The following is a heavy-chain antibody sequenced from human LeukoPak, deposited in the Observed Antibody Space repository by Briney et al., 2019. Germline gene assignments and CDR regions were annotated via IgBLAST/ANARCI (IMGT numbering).Heavy chain of an antibody. D-gene: IGHD3-16*01. CDR3: ARDGPAYSSYGHRWFDP. Sequence: NHSETLSLTCTVSGGSISSGGYYWSWIRQHPGKGLEWIGYIYYSGSTYYNPSLKSRVTISVDTSKNQFSLKLSSVTAADTAVYYCARDGPAYSSYGHRWFDPWGQGTLVTVSS. CDR2: IYYSGST. V-gene: IGHV4-31*03. CDR1: GGSISSGGYY. J-gene: IGHJ5*02.